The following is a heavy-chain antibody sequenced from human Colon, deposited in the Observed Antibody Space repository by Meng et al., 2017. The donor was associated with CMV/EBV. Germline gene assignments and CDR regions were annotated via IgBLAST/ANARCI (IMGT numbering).Heavy chain of an antibody. CDR2: ISACATGS. CDR3: AKASFYYASGSSFDF. J-gene: IGHJ4*02. V-gene: IGHV3-23*01. Sequence: GESLKISCAASGFNFSDYAMAWVRQAPGKGLEWVSGISACATGSYHADSVKGRFTISRDNSKNAVYLEMNSLRTEDTAKYFCAKASFYYASGSSFDFWGQGTVVTVSS. D-gene: IGHD3-10*01. CDR1: GFNFSDYA.